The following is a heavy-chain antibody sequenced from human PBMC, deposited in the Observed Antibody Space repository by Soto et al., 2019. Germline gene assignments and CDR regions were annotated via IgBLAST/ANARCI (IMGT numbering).Heavy chain of an antibody. V-gene: IGHV4-59*08. CDR3: ARHSDYYYMDV. CDR2: IYYSGST. D-gene: IGHD3-10*01. Sequence: SETLSLTCTVSGGSISSYYWSWIRQPPGKGLEWIGYIYYSGSTNYNPSLKSRVTISVDTSKNQFSLKLSSVTAADTAVYYCARHSDYYYMDVWGKGTTVTVSS. J-gene: IGHJ6*03. CDR1: GGSISSYY.